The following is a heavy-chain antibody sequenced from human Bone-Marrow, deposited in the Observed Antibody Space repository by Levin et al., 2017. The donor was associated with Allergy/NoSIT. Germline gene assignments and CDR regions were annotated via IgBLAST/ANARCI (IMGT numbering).Heavy chain of an antibody. D-gene: IGHD2-15*01. CDR3: ARDPAVFYYFDF. Sequence: SQTLSLTCDISGDSFSSDSAAWNWIRQSPSSGLEWLGRTYYRSKWYNDYAVSVRGRITITADISKNQFSLQLSSVTPGDTALYYCARDPAVFYYFDFWGQGDLVTVSS. CDR1: GDSFSSDSAA. J-gene: IGHJ4*02. CDR2: TYYRSKWYN. V-gene: IGHV6-1*01.